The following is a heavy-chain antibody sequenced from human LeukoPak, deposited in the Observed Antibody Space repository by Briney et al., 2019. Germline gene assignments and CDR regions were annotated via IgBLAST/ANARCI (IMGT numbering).Heavy chain of an antibody. CDR2: IAHDGTR. V-gene: IGHV4-4*02. D-gene: IGHD2/OR15-2a*01. CDR1: GGSIDSTNY. CDR3: TRENRSFCPFAF. J-gene: IGHJ4*02. Sequence: PSETLSLTCGVSGGSIDSTNYWSWVRQAPGKGLEWIGEIAHDGTRNYNSSLRSRVATSFDRANNYFSLSLTAVTAADTALYYCTRENRSFCPFAFWGQGVLVTVSS.